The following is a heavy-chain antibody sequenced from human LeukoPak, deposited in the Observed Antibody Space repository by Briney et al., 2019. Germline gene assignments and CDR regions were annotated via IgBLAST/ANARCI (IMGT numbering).Heavy chain of an antibody. CDR1: GYTFTAYY. Sequence: ASVKVSCKASGYTFTAYYIHWLRQAPGQGPEWMGWIKPDSGSSHYAQKFQGRVTMTRDTSSNSAYMDLTSLKSDDTALYYCARARVPIAVAGLHYFDYWGQGALVTVSS. V-gene: IGHV1-2*02. D-gene: IGHD6-19*01. CDR2: IKPDSGSS. CDR3: ARARVPIAVAGLHYFDY. J-gene: IGHJ4*02.